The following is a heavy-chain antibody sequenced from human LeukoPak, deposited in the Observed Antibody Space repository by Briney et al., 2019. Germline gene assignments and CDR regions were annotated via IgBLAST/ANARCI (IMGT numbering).Heavy chain of an antibody. D-gene: IGHD3-10*01. CDR1: GFTFSSYE. J-gene: IGHJ4*02. Sequence: GGSLRLSCAASGFTFSSYEMNWVRQAPGKGLEWVSSISSSSSYIYYADSVKGRFTISRDNAKNSLYLQMNSLRAEDTAVYYCARVTGSGTGYWGQGTLVTVSS. V-gene: IGHV3-21*01. CDR2: ISSSSSYI. CDR3: ARVTGSGTGY.